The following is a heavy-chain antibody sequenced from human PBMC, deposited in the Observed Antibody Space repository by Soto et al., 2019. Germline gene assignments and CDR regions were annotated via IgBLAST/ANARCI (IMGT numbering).Heavy chain of an antibody. CDR1: GGSISSYY. D-gene: IGHD6-13*01. Sequence: SETLSLTCTVSGGSISSYYWSWIRQPPGKGLEWIGYIYYSGSTNYNPSLKSRVTISVDTSKNQFSLKLSSVTAADTAVYYCARQRAAAGTPRFDFWGQGTLVTVSS. CDR2: IYYSGST. CDR3: ARQRAAAGTPRFDF. V-gene: IGHV4-59*01. J-gene: IGHJ4*02.